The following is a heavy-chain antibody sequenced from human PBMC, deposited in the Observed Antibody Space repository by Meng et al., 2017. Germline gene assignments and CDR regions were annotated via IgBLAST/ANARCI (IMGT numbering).Heavy chain of an antibody. V-gene: IGHV1-69*06. CDR1: GGTFSSYA. Sequence: SVKVSCKASGGTFSSYAISWVRQAPGQGLEWMGGIIPIFGTANYAQKFQGRVTITADKSTSTAYMELSSLRSEDTAVYYCARFERIRGVIKQGWFDPWGQGTLVTVSS. CDR2: IIPIFGTA. J-gene: IGHJ5*02. CDR3: ARFERIRGVIKQGWFDP. D-gene: IGHD3-10*01.